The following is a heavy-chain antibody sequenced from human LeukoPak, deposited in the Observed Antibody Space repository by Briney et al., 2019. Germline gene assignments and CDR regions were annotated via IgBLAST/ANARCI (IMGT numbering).Heavy chain of an antibody. V-gene: IGHV3-23*01. CDR2: ISDSGART. CDR1: GFTFSSYA. CDR3: ASDYFLDY. D-gene: IGHD2/OR15-2a*01. J-gene: IGHJ4*02. Sequence: PGGSLRLSCAASGFTFSSYAMTWVRQAPGKGLEWVSTISDSGARTNYADSAKGRFTISRDNSMNTLYLQMYSLRADDTAVYYCASDYFLDYWGQGTLVTVSS.